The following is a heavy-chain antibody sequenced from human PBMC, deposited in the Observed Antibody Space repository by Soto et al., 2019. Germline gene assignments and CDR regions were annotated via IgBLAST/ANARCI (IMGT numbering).Heavy chain of an antibody. V-gene: IGHV1-18*01. Sequence: QVQLVQSGAEVKKPGASVKVCCKASGYTFTSYGISWVRQAPGQGLEWMGWISAYNGNTNYAQKLQGRVTMTTDTSTSTAYMELRSLRSDDTAVYYCARGLLSYCSSTSCLPHFDYWGQGTLVTVSS. CDR1: GYTFTSYG. J-gene: IGHJ4*02. D-gene: IGHD2-2*01. CDR2: ISAYNGNT. CDR3: ARGLLSYCSSTSCLPHFDY.